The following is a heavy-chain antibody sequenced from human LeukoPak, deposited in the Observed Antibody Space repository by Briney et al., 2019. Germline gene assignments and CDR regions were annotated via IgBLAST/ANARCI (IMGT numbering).Heavy chain of an antibody. CDR1: GGSISSYY. V-gene: IGHV4-59*08. CDR2: IYYSGST. CDR3: ARKVHYDILTGYPTGHFDY. Sequence: SETLSLTCTVSGGSISSYYWSWIRQPPGNGLEWIGYIYYSGSTNYNPSPKSRVTISVDTSKNQFSLKLSSVTAADTAVYYCARKVHYDILTGYPTGHFDYWGQGTLVTVSS. J-gene: IGHJ4*02. D-gene: IGHD3-9*01.